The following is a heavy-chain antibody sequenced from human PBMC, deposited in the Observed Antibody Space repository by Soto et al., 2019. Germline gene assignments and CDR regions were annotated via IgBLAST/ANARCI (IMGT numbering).Heavy chain of an antibody. CDR3: ARSFCRDSIRCNWFDP. J-gene: IGHJ5*02. CDR2: MNNIGRT. V-gene: IGHV4-59*01. CDR1: GDSSSTFY. Sequence: PSETLSLTCSVSGDSSSTFYWSWIRQSPGKGLEWIGYMNNIGRTNYNPPLKSRVTISLDTSKNQFSLNVRSVIAADTAVYYCARSFCRDSIRCNWFDPWGQGTLVTVSS. D-gene: IGHD2-2*02.